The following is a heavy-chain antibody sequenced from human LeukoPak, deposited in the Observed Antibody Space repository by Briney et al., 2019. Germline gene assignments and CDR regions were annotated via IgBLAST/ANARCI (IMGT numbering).Heavy chain of an antibody. D-gene: IGHD2-8*01. CDR1: GFSFATYA. Sequence: GGSLRLSCAASGFSFATYAMTWVRQAPGKGLEWVSAIADSGGVTYYADSVKGRFTISRDNSRNTLYLQMNSLRADDTAVYYCAKEGHKHGIPYFDCWGQGALVTVSS. V-gene: IGHV3-23*01. J-gene: IGHJ4*02. CDR2: IADSGGVT. CDR3: AKEGHKHGIPYFDC.